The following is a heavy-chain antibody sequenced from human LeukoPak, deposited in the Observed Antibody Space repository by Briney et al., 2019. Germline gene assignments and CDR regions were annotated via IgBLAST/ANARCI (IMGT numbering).Heavy chain of an antibody. CDR3: AKRWYMVRGVIVDY. CDR2: ISGSGGST. Sequence: GGSLRFSCAASGFTFSSHAMSWVRQAPGKGLEWVSAISGSGGSTYYADSVKGRFTISRDNSKNTLYLQMNSLRAEDTAVYYCAKRWYMVRGVIVDYWGQGTLVTVSS. D-gene: IGHD3-10*01. CDR1: GFTFSSHA. J-gene: IGHJ4*02. V-gene: IGHV3-23*01.